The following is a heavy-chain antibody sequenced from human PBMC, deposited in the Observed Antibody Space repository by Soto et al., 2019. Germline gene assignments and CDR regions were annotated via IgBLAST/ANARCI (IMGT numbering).Heavy chain of an antibody. V-gene: IGHV1-8*01. Sequence: ASVKVSCKASGYTFTSYGISWVRQATGQGLEWMGWMNPNNGNTDYAPKFQGRVTMTMNTSIGTAYMELSSLRSEDTAVYYCARSPRNYYALGSYSYFRHWGQGTLVTVSS. CDR2: MNPNNGNT. CDR3: ARSPRNYYALGSYSYFRH. CDR1: GYTFTSYG. D-gene: IGHD3-10*01. J-gene: IGHJ1*01.